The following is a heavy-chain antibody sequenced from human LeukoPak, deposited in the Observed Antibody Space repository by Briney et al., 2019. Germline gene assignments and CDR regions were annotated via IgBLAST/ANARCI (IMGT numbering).Heavy chain of an antibody. CDR2: IYVTGT. CDR3: ARHIGGGIEAMDV. D-gene: IGHD3-16*02. V-gene: IGHV4-59*08. J-gene: IGHJ6*03. Sequence: SSETLSLTCTVSGGSIGTYYWSWIRQSPGKGLEWIGYIYVTGTRYNPYLQSRVTISVDRSRNQFFLKMSSVTAADTAVYYCARHIGGGIEAMDVWGKGTKVIVSS. CDR1: GGSIGTYY.